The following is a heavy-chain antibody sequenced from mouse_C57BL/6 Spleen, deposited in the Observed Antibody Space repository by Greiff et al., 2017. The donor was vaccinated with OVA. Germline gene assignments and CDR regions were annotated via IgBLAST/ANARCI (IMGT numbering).Heavy chain of an antibody. J-gene: IGHJ2*01. D-gene: IGHD4-1*01. CDR1: LFTFIYYG. CDR2: ISSGSSTI. V-gene: IGHV5-17*01. CDR3: ARDKLTGTKDFDY. Sequence: HLFYSVLFLLNPLFSLKLSCAASLFTFIYYGMHWVRQAPEKGLEWVAYISSGSSTIYYADTVKGRFTISRDNAKNTLFLQMTSLRSEDTAMYYCARDKLTGTKDFDYWGQGTTLTVSS.